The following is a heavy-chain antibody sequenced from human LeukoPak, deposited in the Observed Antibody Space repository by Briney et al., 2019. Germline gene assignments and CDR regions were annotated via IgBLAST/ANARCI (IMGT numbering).Heavy chain of an antibody. CDR2: VSYSGDS. Sequence: SETLSLICSVSGGSIITSSYYWGWICQPPGKGLEWIGNVSYSGDSYYNPSLKSRVTISVDTSENQFSLKLTSVTATDTAVYYCAAIEMAPTNYFDYWDQGMLVTVSS. CDR1: GGSIITSSYY. D-gene: IGHD5-24*01. V-gene: IGHV4-39*01. J-gene: IGHJ4*02. CDR3: AAIEMAPTNYFDY.